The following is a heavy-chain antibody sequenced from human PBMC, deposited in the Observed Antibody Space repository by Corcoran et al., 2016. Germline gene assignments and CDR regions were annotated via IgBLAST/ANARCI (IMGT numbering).Heavy chain of an antibody. V-gene: IGHV4-4*07. D-gene: IGHD4-4*01. J-gene: IGHJ6*02. CDR3: ARLQLITGAYYYYGMDV. Sequence: QVQLQESGPGLVKPSETLSLTCTVSGGSISSYYWSWIRQPAGKGLEWIGRIYTSGSTNYNPSLKSRVTMSVDTSKNQFSLKLSSVTAADTAVYYCARLQLITGAYYYYGMDVWGQGTTVTVSS. CDR2: IYTSGST. CDR1: GGSISSYY.